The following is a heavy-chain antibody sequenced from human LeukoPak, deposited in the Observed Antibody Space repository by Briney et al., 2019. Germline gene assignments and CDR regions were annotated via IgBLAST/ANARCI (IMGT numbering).Heavy chain of an antibody. V-gene: IGHV1-18*04. J-gene: IGHJ4*02. CDR2: ISAYNGNT. CDR3: ARDLTDYGDYPDYFDY. Sequence: ASVKVSCKASGYTFTSYYMHWVRQAPGQGLEWMGWISAYNGNTNYAQKLQGRVTMTTDTSTSTAYMELRSLRSDDTAVYYCARDLTDYGDYPDYFDYWGQGTLVTVSS. CDR1: GYTFTSYY. D-gene: IGHD4-17*01.